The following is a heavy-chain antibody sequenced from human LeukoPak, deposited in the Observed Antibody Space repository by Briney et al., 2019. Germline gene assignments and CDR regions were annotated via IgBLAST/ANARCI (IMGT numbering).Heavy chain of an antibody. Sequence: PGGSLRLSCAASGFTFRNHWMHWVRPAPGKGLVWVSRIDEGGGNAMYADSVKGRFSISRDNAKNTVNLQMNSLRAEDTGVYFCIRDEALWRLDYWGQGTLVTVSS. V-gene: IGHV3-74*03. CDR3: IRDEALWRLDY. CDR2: IDEGGGNA. J-gene: IGHJ4*02. D-gene: IGHD2-21*01. CDR1: GFTFRNHW.